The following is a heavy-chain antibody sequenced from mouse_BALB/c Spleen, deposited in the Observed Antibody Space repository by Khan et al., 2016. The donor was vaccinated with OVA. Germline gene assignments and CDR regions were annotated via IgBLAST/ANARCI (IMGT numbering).Heavy chain of an antibody. CDR2: IWSDGST. J-gene: IGHJ4*01. Sequence: QVRLQQSGPGLVAPSQSLSITCTISGFSLTNYGVHWVRQPPGKGLEWLVVIWSDGSTTYNSALKSRLTISKDNSKSQVFLKMNSLQTDDTAMYFCARQPYYHYNIMDYWGKGTSVTVSS. CDR1: GFSLTNYG. D-gene: IGHD2-10*01. CDR3: ARQPYYHYNIMDY. V-gene: IGHV2-6-1*01.